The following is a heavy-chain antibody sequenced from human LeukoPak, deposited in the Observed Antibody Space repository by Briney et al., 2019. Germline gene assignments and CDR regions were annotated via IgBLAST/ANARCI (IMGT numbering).Heavy chain of an antibody. Sequence: PSETLSLTCTVSGGSISSSSYYWGWIRQPPGKGLEWIGSIYYSGSTYYNPSLKSRVTISVDTSKNQFSLKLSSVTAADTAVYYCAAGSGSYYHYYFDYWGQGTLVTVSS. CDR1: GGSISSSSYY. CDR2: IYYSGST. D-gene: IGHD3-10*01. J-gene: IGHJ4*02. V-gene: IGHV4-39*01. CDR3: AAGSGSYYHYYFDY.